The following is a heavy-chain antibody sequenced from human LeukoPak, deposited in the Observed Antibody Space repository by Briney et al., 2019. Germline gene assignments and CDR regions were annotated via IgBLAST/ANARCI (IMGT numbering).Heavy chain of an antibody. Sequence: GGSLRLSCAASGFTFSNSAMTWVRQAPGKGLEWVSSLTGGSSKSEHADSVKGRFSISRDNSKNTLYLHMNSLRAEDTAVYYCARARRGATPPHGAFDIWGQGTMVTVSS. J-gene: IGHJ3*02. CDR1: GFTFSNSA. V-gene: IGHV3-23*01. D-gene: IGHD1-26*01. CDR2: LTGGSSKS. CDR3: ARARRGATPPHGAFDI.